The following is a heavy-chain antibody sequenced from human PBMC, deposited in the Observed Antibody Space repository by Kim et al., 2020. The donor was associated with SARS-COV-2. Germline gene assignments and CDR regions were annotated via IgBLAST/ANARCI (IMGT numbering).Heavy chain of an antibody. Sequence: GGSLRLSCAASGFTFSSYGMHWVRQAPGKGLEWVAVISYDGSNKYYADSVKGRFTISRDNSKNTLYLQMNSLRAEDTAVYYCAKPFPSVDFDWLLRDDDAFAIWGEGTMVTVSS. V-gene: IGHV3-30*18. J-gene: IGHJ3*02. CDR1: GFTFSSYG. CDR2: ISYDGSNK. D-gene: IGHD3-9*01. CDR3: AKPFPSVDFDWLLRDDDAFAI.